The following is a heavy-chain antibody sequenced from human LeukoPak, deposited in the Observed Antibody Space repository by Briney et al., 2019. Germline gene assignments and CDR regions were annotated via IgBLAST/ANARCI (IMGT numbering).Heavy chain of an antibody. V-gene: IGHV3-48*03. CDR2: ISSSGSNI. D-gene: IGHD6-19*01. J-gene: IGHJ4*02. CDR3: ARDQSGWYCDY. Sequence: SGGSLRLSCAASGFTFSSYEMNWVRQAPGKGLEWVSYISSSGSNIYYADSVKGRFTISRDNAKNSLYLQMNSLRAEDTAVYYCARDQSGWYCDYWGQGTLVTVSS. CDR1: GFTFSSYE.